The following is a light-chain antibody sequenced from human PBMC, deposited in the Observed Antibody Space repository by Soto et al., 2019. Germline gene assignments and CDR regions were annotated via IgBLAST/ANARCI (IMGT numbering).Light chain of an antibody. Sequence: PGESATLSCRASQSVSSNLAWYQRRPGQAPRLLIYAASTRATGIPARFSGIGSGTEFTLTITSLQSEDFAVYSCQQYGDWPGAFGGGTKVDI. CDR2: AAS. V-gene: IGKV3-15*01. CDR3: QQYGDWPGA. CDR1: QSVSSN. J-gene: IGKJ4*01.